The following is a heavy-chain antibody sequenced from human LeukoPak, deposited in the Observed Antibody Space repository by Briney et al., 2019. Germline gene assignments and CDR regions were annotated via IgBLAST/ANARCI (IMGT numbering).Heavy chain of an antibody. D-gene: IGHD1-14*01. CDR2: ISSTGSTT. J-gene: IGHJ4*02. Sequence: GGSLRLSCAISGFTFSNYRMHWVRQGPGKGLDWIADISSTGSTTFYADSVKGRFTISRDNAKNSLFLQMSSLRVEDTAVYYCITDLGWGQGTLVTVSS. V-gene: IGHV3-48*04. CDR1: GFTFSNYR. CDR3: ITDLG.